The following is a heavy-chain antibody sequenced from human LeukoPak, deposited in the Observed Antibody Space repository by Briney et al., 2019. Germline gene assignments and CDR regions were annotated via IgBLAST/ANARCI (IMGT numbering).Heavy chain of an antibody. CDR1: GFTFSSYN. D-gene: IGHD6-6*01. Sequence: PGGSLRLSCSASGFTFSSYNMQRVRQAPGKGLEYVSAISSNGGSTYYADSVKGRFTISRDNSKNTLYLQMSSLRTEDTAVFYCVKGGGSSSFSYWGQGTLVTVSS. V-gene: IGHV3-64D*09. CDR2: ISSNGGST. CDR3: VKGGGSSSFSY. J-gene: IGHJ4*02.